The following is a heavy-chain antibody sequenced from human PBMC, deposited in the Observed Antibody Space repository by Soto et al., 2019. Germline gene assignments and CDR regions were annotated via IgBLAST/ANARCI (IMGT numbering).Heavy chain of an antibody. CDR2: IRSKPNSYAT. J-gene: IGHJ4*02. Sequence: GGSLRLSCAASGFSFSGSTIHWVRQASGKGLEWIGRIRSKPNSYATTYAASVKGRFTISRDDSKNTAYLQMNSLKTEDTAIYYCTRTLFGVLSTYYFGYWGQGTLVTVSS. D-gene: IGHD3-3*01. V-gene: IGHV3-73*01. CDR1: GFSFSGST. CDR3: TRTLFGVLSTYYFGY.